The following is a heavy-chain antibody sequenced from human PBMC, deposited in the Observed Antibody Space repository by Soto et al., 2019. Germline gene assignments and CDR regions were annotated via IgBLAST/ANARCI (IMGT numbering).Heavy chain of an antibody. CDR2: ISGSGGST. D-gene: IGHD6-13*01. V-gene: IGHV3-23*01. CDR3: AKDLNIEVVAAAGFTYFDY. J-gene: IGHJ4*02. Sequence: EVQLLESGGGLVQPGGSLRLSCAASGFTFSSYAMSWVRQAPGKGLEWVSAISGSGGSTYYADSVKGRFTISRDNSKNTLYLQMNSLRAEDTAVYYCAKDLNIEVVAAAGFTYFDYWGQGTLVTVSS. CDR1: GFTFSSYA.